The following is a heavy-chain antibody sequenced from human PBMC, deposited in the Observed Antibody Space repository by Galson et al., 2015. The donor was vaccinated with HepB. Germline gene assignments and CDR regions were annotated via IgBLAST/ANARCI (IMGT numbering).Heavy chain of an antibody. CDR3: AREGVAAAGSVKGAFDI. J-gene: IGHJ3*02. V-gene: IGHV5-51*01. CDR1: GYSFTTYW. D-gene: IGHD6-13*01. CDR2: IYPSNSDT. Sequence: QSGAEVKKPGESLKISCKGSGYSFTTYWIGWVRQMPGKGLEWMGIIYPSNSDTRYSPSFQDQVTISADKSISTAYLQWSSLKASDTAMYYRAREGVAAAGSVKGAFDIWGQGTLVTVSS.